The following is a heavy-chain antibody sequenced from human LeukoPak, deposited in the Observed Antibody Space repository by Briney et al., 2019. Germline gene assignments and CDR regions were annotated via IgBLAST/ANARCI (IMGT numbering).Heavy chain of an antibody. CDR1: GGSFSSSSYY. J-gene: IGHJ4*02. CDR2: MYYSGSI. Sequence: SETLSLTCTVSGGSFSSSSYYWGWIRQPPGKGLEWIGSMYYSGSIYPNPSLKSRATISVDTSKYHITLKLSSATPADAAVYYCARLSGDYVSDFDYWGQGTLVTVSS. V-gene: IGHV4-39*02. CDR3: ARLSGDYVSDFDY. D-gene: IGHD4-17*01.